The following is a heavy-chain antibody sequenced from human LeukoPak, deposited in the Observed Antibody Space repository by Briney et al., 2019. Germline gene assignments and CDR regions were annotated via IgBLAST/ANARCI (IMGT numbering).Heavy chain of an antibody. V-gene: IGHV3-23*01. J-gene: IGHJ6*03. CDR1: GFTFSSYG. D-gene: IGHD4-17*01. CDR3: AKAMWHTVTTYYYYYMDV. CDR2: ISGSGGST. Sequence: PGGTLRLSCAASGFTFSSYGMSWVRQAPGKGLEWVSAISGSGGSTYYADSVKGRFTISRDNSKNTLYLQMNSLRAEDTAVYYCAKAMWHTVTTYYYYYMDVWGKGTTVTISS.